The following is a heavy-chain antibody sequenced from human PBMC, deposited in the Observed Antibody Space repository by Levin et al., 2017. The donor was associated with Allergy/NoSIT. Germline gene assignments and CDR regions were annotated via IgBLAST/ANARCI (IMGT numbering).Heavy chain of an antibody. CDR3: ARGAGWWNY. D-gene: IGHD6-19*01. V-gene: IGHV4-59*08. Sequence: SETLSLTCAVSGDSISDTYWSWLRQSPGQALEWIGYIHSTRGTNYSPSLKSRVTISIDASKNEFSLRLRSLTAADTAVYFCARGAGWWNYWGQGTLVTVSS. J-gene: IGHJ4*02. CDR2: IHSTRGT. CDR1: GDSISDTY.